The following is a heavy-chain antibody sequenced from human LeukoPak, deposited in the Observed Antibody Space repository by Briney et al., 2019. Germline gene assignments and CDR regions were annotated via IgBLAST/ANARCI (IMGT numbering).Heavy chain of an antibody. V-gene: IGHV3-33*01. J-gene: IGHJ6*02. CDR2: IWYDGRKK. CDR1: GFTFSSYG. D-gene: IGHD3-16*01. Sequence: GRSLRLSFAASGFTFSSYGMHGVRQAPGKGLEGVAVIWYDGRKKYYADAVKGRFPISRDNSKNTLYLQMNRLRAEDTAVYYCARDQGGGRYYYGMDVWGQGTTVTASS. CDR3: ARDQGGGRYYYGMDV.